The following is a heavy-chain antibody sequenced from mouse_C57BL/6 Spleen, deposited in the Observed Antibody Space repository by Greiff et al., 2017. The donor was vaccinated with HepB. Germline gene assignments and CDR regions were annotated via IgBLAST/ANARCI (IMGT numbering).Heavy chain of an antibody. CDR3: AREGYGSTHPWFAY. J-gene: IGHJ3*01. Sequence: EVKLEESGPGLVKPSQSLSLTCSVTGYSITSGYYWNWIRQFPGNKLEWMGYISYDGSNNYNPSLKNRISITRDTSKNQFFLKLNSVTTEDTATYYCAREGYGSTHPWFAYWGQGTLVTVSA. CDR2: ISYDGSN. CDR1: GYSITSGYY. D-gene: IGHD1-1*01. V-gene: IGHV3-6*01.